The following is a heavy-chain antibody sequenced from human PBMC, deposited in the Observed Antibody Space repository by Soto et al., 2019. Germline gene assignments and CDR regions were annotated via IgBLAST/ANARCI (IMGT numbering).Heavy chain of an antibody. CDR1: GGSISSSSYY. D-gene: IGHD6-19*01. J-gene: IGHJ6*02. CDR3: ATKTGGGWEDGMDV. Sequence: QLQLQESGPGLVKPSETLSLTCTVSGGSISSSSYYWGWIRQPPGKGLEWIGSIYYSGSPYYNPPLKSRVTISVDTSKNQFSLKLSSVTAADTAVYYCATKTGGGWEDGMDVWGQGTTVTVSS. V-gene: IGHV4-39*01. CDR2: IYYSGSP.